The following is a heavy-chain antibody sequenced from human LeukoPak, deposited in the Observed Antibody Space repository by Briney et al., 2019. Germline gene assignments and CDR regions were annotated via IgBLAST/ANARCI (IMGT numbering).Heavy chain of an antibody. V-gene: IGHV1-2*02. J-gene: IGHJ4*02. D-gene: IGHD3-16*01. Sequence: GASVKVSCKASGYTFTVYYMHWVRQAPGQGLEWMGWINPNSGDTKYAQKFQGRVTMTRDTSISTAYMELSRLRSDDTALYYCASQRGSYLWGTDFDYWGQGTLVTVSS. CDR1: GYTFTVYY. CDR2: INPNSGDT. CDR3: ASQRGSYLWGTDFDY.